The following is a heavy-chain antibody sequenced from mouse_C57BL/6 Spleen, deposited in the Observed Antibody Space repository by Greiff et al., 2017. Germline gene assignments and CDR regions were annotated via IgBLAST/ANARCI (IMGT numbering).Heavy chain of an antibody. CDR1: GYTFTDYN. CDR3: AKGGYGSSFYYFDD. J-gene: IGHJ2*01. Sequence: VQLKQSGPELVKPGASVKMSCKASGYTFTDYNMHWVKQSHGKSLEWIGYINPNNGGTSYNQKFKGKATLTVNKSSSTAYMELRSLASEDSAVYYCAKGGYGSSFYYFDDWGQGTTLTVSS. D-gene: IGHD1-1*01. CDR2: INPNNGGT. V-gene: IGHV1-22*01.